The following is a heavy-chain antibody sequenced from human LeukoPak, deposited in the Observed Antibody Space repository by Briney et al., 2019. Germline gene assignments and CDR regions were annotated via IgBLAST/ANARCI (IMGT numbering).Heavy chain of an antibody. Sequence: ASVKVSCKASGYTFTSYDINWMRQATGQGLEWMGWMYPNSGNTGYAQKFQGRVTMTRNTSISTAYMELSSLRSEDTAVYYCARGGIRPVAAAANDYWGQGTLVTVSS. V-gene: IGHV1-8*01. CDR1: GYTFTSYD. J-gene: IGHJ4*02. CDR2: MYPNSGNT. CDR3: ARGGIRPVAAAANDY. D-gene: IGHD6-13*01.